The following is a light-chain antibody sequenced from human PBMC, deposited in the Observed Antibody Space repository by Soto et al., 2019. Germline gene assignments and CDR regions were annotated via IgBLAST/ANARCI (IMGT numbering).Light chain of an antibody. Sequence: ESVLIQSPGTLSLSPGERATLSCRASQSVSSSYLAWYQQKPGQAPRLLIYGASSRPTGIPDRFSGSGSGTDFTLTISRLEPEDFAVYYCQQYGSSPLTFGGGTKVDIK. CDR1: QSVSSSY. J-gene: IGKJ4*01. CDR2: GAS. CDR3: QQYGSSPLT. V-gene: IGKV3-20*01.